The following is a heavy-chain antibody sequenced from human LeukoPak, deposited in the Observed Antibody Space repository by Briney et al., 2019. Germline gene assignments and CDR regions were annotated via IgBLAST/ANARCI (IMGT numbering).Heavy chain of an antibody. J-gene: IGHJ3*02. V-gene: IGHV4-34*01. CDR3: ARYIVVVTGAGHDAFDI. D-gene: IGHD3-22*01. CDR2: INHSGST. Sequence: SATLSLTFAVYGGSFSRYYWSWIREPPGKGLEWIGEINHSGSTNYNPSLKSRVTISVDTSKNQFSLKLSSVTAADTAVYYGARYIVVVTGAGHDAFDIWGQGTMVTVSS. CDR1: GGSFSRYY.